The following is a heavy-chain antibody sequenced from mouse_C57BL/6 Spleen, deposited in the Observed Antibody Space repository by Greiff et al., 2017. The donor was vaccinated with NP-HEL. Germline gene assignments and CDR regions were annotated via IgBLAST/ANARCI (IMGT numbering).Heavy chain of an antibody. CDR3: ARHISSYWYFDV. D-gene: IGHD1-1*01. Sequence: EVKLMESGGGLVKPGGSLKLSCAASGFTFSSYTMSWVRQTPEKRLEWVATISGGGGNTYYPDSVKGRVTSSRDNAKNTLYLQMSSLRSEDTALDYCARHISSYWYFDVWGTGTTVTVSS. J-gene: IGHJ1*03. CDR2: ISGGGGNT. CDR1: GFTFSSYT. V-gene: IGHV5-9*01.